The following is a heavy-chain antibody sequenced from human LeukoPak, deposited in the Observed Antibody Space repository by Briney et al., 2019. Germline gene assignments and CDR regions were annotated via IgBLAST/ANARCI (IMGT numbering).Heavy chain of an antibody. CDR3: ARGRTFDN. V-gene: IGHV4-59*11. J-gene: IGHJ4*02. Sequence: SETLSLTCSVSGDSISNHYWSWIRQPPGKGLEWIGNIYDRGSTKYNPSLKSRVTISVDTSKNQFSLRLSSVTAADTAVYYCARGRTFDNWGQGTLVTVSS. CDR2: IYDRGST. CDR1: GDSISNHY.